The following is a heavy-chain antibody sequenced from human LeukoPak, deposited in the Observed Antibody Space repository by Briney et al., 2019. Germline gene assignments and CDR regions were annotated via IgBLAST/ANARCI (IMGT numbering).Heavy chain of an antibody. Sequence: GGSLRLSCAASGFTFSSYYMHWVRQAPGKGLVWVSRMNSDGSSTSYADSVKGRFTISRDNAKNTLYLKMNSLRAEDTGVYYCARYYGSGSYACDYWGQGTLVTVSS. CDR1: GFTFSSYY. D-gene: IGHD3-10*01. CDR2: MNSDGSST. V-gene: IGHV3-74*01. CDR3: ARYYGSGSYACDY. J-gene: IGHJ4*02.